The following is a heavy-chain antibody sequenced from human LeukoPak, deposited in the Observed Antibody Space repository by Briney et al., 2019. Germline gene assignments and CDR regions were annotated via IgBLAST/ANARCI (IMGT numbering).Heavy chain of an antibody. CDR1: GGSFSGYY. CDR3: ASDQTTVTTYWFDP. V-gene: IGHV4-34*01. D-gene: IGHD4-17*01. Sequence: SETLSLTCAVYGGSFSGYYWSRLRQPPGKGLEWIGEINHSGSTNYNPSLKRRVTISVDTSKNQFSLKLRSLTAADTAVYYCASDQTTVTTYWFDPWGQGTLVTVSS. J-gene: IGHJ5*02. CDR2: INHSGST.